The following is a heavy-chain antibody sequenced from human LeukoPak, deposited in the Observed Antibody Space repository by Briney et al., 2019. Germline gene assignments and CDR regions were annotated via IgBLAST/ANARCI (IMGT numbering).Heavy chain of an antibody. D-gene: IGHD3-10*01. V-gene: IGHV4-39*01. CDR2: VYYSGSA. CDR1: GGSISSSNYF. CDR3: ARQKYYYGSGSPQDKDYFDY. J-gene: IGHJ4*02. Sequence: SEILSLTCTVSGGSISSSNYFWGWIRQPPGKGLEWIGSVYYSGSAYYNPSLKSRVTISVDTSKNQFSLKLSSVTAADTAVYYCARQKYYYGSGSPQDKDYFDYWGQGTLVTVSA.